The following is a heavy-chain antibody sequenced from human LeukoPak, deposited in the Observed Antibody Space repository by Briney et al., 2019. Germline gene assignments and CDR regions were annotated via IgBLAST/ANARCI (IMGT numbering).Heavy chain of an antibody. CDR2: ISYDGSNK. Sequence: GRSLRLSCAASGFTFSSYAMHWVRQAPGKGLEWVAVISYDGSNKYYADSVKGRFTISRDNSKNTLYLQMNSLRAEDTAVYYCAKDIAAAGRGYWGQGTLVTVSS. J-gene: IGHJ4*02. D-gene: IGHD6-13*01. CDR1: GFTFSSYA. CDR3: AKDIAAAGRGY. V-gene: IGHV3-30*04.